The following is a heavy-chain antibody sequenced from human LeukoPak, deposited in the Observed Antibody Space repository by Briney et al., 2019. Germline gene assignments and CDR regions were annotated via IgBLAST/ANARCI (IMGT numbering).Heavy chain of an antibody. Sequence: GGSLRLSCAASGFTFSNAWMSWVRQAPGNGLEWVGRIKSKTDGGSTDYAAPVKGRFTISRDDSKNTLYLQMNSLKTEDTAVYYCPTYCIITSCPRPYFQHWGQGTLVTVSS. CDR1: GFTFSNAW. J-gene: IGHJ1*01. V-gene: IGHV3-15*01. D-gene: IGHD2-2*01. CDR2: IKSKTDGGST. CDR3: PTYCIITSCPRPYFQH.